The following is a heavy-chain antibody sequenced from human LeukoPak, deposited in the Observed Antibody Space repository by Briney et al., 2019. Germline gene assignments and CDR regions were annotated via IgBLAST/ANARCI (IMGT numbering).Heavy chain of an antibody. CDR1: GGTFSSYA. D-gene: IGHD3-3*01. CDR2: IIPIFGTA. CDR3: ARETYHDFWSGYYTGTIFDY. Sequence: SVKVSCKASGGTFSSYAISWVRQAPGQGLEWMGGIIPIFGTANYAQKFQGRVTITADKSTSTAYMELSSLRSEDTAVYYCARETYHDFWSGYYTGTIFDYWGQGTLVTVSS. V-gene: IGHV1-69*06. J-gene: IGHJ4*02.